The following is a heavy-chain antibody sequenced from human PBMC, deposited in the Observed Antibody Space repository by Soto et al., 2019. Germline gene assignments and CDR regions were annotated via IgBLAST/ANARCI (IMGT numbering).Heavy chain of an antibody. V-gene: IGHV1-69*04. J-gene: IGHJ6*03. CDR2: IIPILGIA. Sequence: SVKVSCKASGGTFSSYTISWVRQAPGQGLEWMGRIIPILGIANYAQKFQGRVTITADKSTSTAYMELSSLRSEDTAVYYCARDQGYYYYYMDVWGKGNTVTVSS. CDR1: GGTFSSYT. CDR3: ARDQGYYYYYMDV.